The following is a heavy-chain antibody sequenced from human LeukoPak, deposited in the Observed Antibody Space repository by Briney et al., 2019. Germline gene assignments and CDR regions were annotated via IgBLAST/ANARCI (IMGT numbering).Heavy chain of an antibody. V-gene: IGHV4-4*02. D-gene: IGHD3-22*01. CDR1: GGSISSSNW. CDR2: INHSGST. CDR3: ARENYDSSGYYRIPKYYYYYYMDV. Sequence: SETLSLTCAVSGGSISSSNWWSWVRQPPGKGLEWIGEINHSGSTNYNPSLKSRVTISVDTSKNQFSLKLSSVTAADTAVYYCARENYDSSGYYRIPKYYYYYYMDVWGKGTTVTVSS. J-gene: IGHJ6*03.